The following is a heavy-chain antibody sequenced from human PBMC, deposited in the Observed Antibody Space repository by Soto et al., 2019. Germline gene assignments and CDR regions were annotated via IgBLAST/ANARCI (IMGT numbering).Heavy chain of an antibody. CDR2: IYTSGST. J-gene: IGHJ6*02. CDR1: GGSISSYY. CDR3: ARDQKPKGMDV. V-gene: IGHV4-4*07. Sequence: PAETLSLTCTVSGGSISSYYWIWIRQPAGKGLEWIGRIYTSGSTNYNPSLKSRVTMSVDTSKNQFSLKLSSVTAADTAVYYCARDQKPKGMDVWGQGTTVTVSS.